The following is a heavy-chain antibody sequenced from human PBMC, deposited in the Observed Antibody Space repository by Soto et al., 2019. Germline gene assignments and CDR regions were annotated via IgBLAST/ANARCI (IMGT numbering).Heavy chain of an antibody. CDR2: ISSSSSYI. J-gene: IGHJ6*03. Sequence: GESLKISCAASGFTFSSYSMNWVRQAPGKGLEWVSSISSSSSYIYYADSVKGRFTISRDNAKNSLYLKMNSLRAEDTAVYYCARVGRYCSSTSCYLGVDYYYMDVWGKGTTVTVSS. CDR1: GFTFSSYS. CDR3: ARVGRYCSSTSCYLGVDYYYMDV. D-gene: IGHD2-2*01. V-gene: IGHV3-21*01.